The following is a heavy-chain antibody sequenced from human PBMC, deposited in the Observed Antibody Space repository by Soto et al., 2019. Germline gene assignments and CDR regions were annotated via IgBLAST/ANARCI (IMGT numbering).Heavy chain of an antibody. CDR1: GDSVSSNSAA. CDR3: ARSSGYFDH. CDR2: TYYRSKWYS. V-gene: IGHV6-1*01. D-gene: IGHD6-19*01. J-gene: IGHJ4*02. Sequence: SPTLSLTCGISGDSVSSNSAAWNWIRQSPSRGLEWLGRTYYRSKWYSGYAVSMKSRITIKPDTSKNQFSLQLNSVTPEDTAVYYCARSSGYFDHWGRGILVTVSS.